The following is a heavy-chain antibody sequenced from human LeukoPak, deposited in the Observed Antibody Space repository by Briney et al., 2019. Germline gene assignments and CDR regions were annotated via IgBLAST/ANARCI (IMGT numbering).Heavy chain of an antibody. CDR2: IYHSGST. J-gene: IGHJ3*02. CDR3: AISTSYSSSWYDAFDI. D-gene: IGHD6-13*01. Sequence: SETLSLTCTVSGGSISSGGYYWSWIRQPPGKGLEWIGYIYHSGSTYYNPSLKSRVTISVDRSKNQFSLKLSSVTAADTAVYYCAISTSYSSSWYDAFDIWGQGTMVTVSS. CDR1: GGSISSGGYY. V-gene: IGHV4-30-2*01.